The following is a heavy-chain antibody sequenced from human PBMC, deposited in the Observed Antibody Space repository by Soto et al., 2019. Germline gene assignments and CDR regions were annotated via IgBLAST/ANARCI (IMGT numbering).Heavy chain of an antibody. CDR1: GFTFDDYA. J-gene: IGHJ4*02. D-gene: IGHD5-18*01. CDR2: ISWNSGNI. Sequence: EVQLEESGGALVQPGRSLRLSCAASGFTFDDYAMHWVRQVLGKGLEWVSSISWNSGNIGYADSVKGRFTTSRANAKNSLYLQMNSLRPEDTALYYSVRSKGGYSYGTPFDYWGQGTLVTVSS. CDR3: VRSKGGYSYGTPFDY. V-gene: IGHV3-9*01.